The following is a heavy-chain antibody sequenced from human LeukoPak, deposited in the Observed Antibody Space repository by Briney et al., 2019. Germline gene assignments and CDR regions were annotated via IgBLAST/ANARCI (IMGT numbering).Heavy chain of an antibody. J-gene: IGHJ3*02. V-gene: IGHV1-2*04. CDR1: GGTFSSYA. D-gene: IGHD1-20*01. CDR3: ARGGITGTTRGPTRLNDAFDI. CDR2: INPNSGGT. Sequence: ASVTVSCKASGGTFSSYAISWVRQAPGQGLEWMGWINPNSGGTNYAQKFQGWVTMTRDTSISTAYMELSRLRSDDTAVYYCARGGITGTTRGPTRLNDAFDIWGQGTMVTVSS.